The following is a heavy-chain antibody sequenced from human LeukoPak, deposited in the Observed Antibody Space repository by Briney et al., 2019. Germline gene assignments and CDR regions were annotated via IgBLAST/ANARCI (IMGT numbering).Heavy chain of an antibody. J-gene: IGHJ4*02. CDR2: ISSSGSTI. Sequence: GGSLRLSCAASGFTFSSYAMSWVRQAPGKGLEWVSYISSSGSTIYYADSVKGRFTISRDNAKNSLYLQMNSLRAEDTAVYYCARVHYDYVWGSYRYMNYFDYWGQGTLVTVSS. CDR3: ARVHYDYVWGSYRYMNYFDY. CDR1: GFTFSSYA. D-gene: IGHD3-16*02. V-gene: IGHV3-48*04.